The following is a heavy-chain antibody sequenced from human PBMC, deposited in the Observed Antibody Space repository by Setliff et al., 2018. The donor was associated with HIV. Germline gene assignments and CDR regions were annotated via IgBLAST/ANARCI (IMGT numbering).Heavy chain of an antibody. CDR1: GYMFIAYG. CDR3: ARDRKLNTYYNFWSGSEEPFDY. Sequence: ASVKVSCKTSGYMFIAYGMSWVRRAPGQGLEWMGWIGPYNDRTEYAQKLQGRVTMTTDTSTSTAYMELRSLRSDDTAVYYCARDRKLNTYYNFWSGSEEPFDYWGQGTLVTVSS. J-gene: IGHJ4*02. D-gene: IGHD3-3*01. V-gene: IGHV1-18*01. CDR2: IGPYNDRT.